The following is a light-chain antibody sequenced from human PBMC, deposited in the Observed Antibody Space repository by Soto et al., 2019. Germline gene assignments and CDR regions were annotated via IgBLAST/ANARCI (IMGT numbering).Light chain of an antibody. V-gene: IGKV3-20*01. CDR3: QQYGSSPPIT. CDR2: GAS. Sequence: EIVLTQSPGTLSLSPGERATLSCRASHSVSSIYLAWYQQKPGQAPRLLIYGASSRATGIPDRFSGSGSGTDFTFTISRLEPEDFAVYYCQQYGSSPPITFGQGTRLEIK. CDR1: HSVSSIY. J-gene: IGKJ5*01.